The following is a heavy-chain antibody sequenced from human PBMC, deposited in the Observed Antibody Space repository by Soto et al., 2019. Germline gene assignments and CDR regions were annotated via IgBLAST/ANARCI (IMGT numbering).Heavy chain of an antibody. Sequence: QVQLVQSGAEVKKPGASVKVSCKASGYTFTGSYIHWVRQAPGQGFEWLGWIDPSSGGTDFAQKFPGGVTMTKDTSITTAYMERSSLRSDDTAVFYCARALYSGNDYRYPLDYWGQGTLVTVSS. V-gene: IGHV1-2*02. CDR1: GYTFTGSY. CDR2: IDPSSGGT. CDR3: ARALYSGNDYRYPLDY. D-gene: IGHD5-12*01. J-gene: IGHJ4*02.